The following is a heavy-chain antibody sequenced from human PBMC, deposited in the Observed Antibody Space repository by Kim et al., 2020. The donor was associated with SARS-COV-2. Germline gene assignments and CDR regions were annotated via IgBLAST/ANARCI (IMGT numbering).Heavy chain of an antibody. D-gene: IGHD3-3*01. CDR1: GFTFSSYA. J-gene: IGHJ4*02. CDR3: ASGSYYACWSALMENYFDY. Sequence: GGSLRLSCAASGFTFSSYAMHWVRQAPGKGLEWVAVISYDGSNKYYADSVKGRFTISRDNSKNTLYLQMNSLRAEDTAVYYCASGSYYACWSALMENYFDYWGQGTLVTVSS. CDR2: ISYDGSNK. V-gene: IGHV3-30-3*01.